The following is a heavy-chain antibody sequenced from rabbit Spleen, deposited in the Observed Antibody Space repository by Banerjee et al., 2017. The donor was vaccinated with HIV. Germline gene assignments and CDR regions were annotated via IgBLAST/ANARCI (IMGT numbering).Heavy chain of an antibody. CDR1: GFSLSDFY. J-gene: IGHJ6*01. CDR3: ARGDPSNWPI. V-gene: IGHV1S69*01. Sequence: QSVEESGGRLVTPGTPLTLTCTVSGFSLSDFYINWVRQAPGKGLEWIGIIIGSGRTSYATWAKGRFTISKASTTVDLRISSPTTEDTATYFCARGDPSNWPIWGPGTLVTVS. CDR2: IIGSGRT. D-gene: IGHD1-1*01.